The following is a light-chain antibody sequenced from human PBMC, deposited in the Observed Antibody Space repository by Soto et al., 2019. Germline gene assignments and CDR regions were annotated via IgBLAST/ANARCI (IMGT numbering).Light chain of an antibody. J-gene: IGKJ3*01. V-gene: IGKV3-15*01. CDR2: GAS. Sequence: EIVMAQSPATLSVSPGERATLSCRASQSVSSNVAWYQQKPGQAPRLLIYGASTRATGIPARFGGSGSGTEFTLTISSRQSEDFAVYYCQQYNNWSFTFGPGTKVDIK. CDR3: QQYNNWSFT. CDR1: QSVSSN.